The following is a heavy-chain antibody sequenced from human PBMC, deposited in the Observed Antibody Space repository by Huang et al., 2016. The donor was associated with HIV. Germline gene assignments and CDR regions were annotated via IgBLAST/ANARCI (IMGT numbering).Heavy chain of an antibody. V-gene: IGHV3-21*01. J-gene: IGHJ5*02. Sequence: VRLVESGGGLVKPGGSLRLPCSASGFTFNSYSMNWVRQAPGMGLDVVAGIIGSSGYIYCADSVTSLFTISRDNAKKSLFLQMGSLRAEDAAVYYCAGAPPDSSGFEVWDWFDPWGQGTLVTVSS. CDR2: IIGSSGYI. CDR1: GFTFNSYS. D-gene: IGHD3-22*01. CDR3: AGAPPDSSGFEVWDWFDP.